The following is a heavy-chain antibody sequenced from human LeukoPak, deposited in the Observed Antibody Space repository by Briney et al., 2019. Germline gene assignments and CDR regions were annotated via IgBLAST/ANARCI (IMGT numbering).Heavy chain of an antibody. Sequence: SETLSLTCTVSGGSISSSSYYWGWNRQPPGKGLEWIGSIYYSGSTYYNPSLKSRVTISVDTSKNQFSLKLSSVTAADTAVYYCARGGSSSWDFDYWGQGTLVTVSS. V-gene: IGHV4-39*07. D-gene: IGHD6-13*01. J-gene: IGHJ4*02. CDR1: GGSISSSSYY. CDR2: IYYSGST. CDR3: ARGGSSSWDFDY.